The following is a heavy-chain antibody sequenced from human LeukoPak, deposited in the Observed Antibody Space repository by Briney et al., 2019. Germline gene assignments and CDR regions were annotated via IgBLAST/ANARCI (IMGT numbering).Heavy chain of an antibody. J-gene: IGHJ5*02. CDR1: GFTFSSYA. Sequence: QPGGSLRLSCAASGFTFSSYAMSWVRQAPGKGLEWVSAISGSGGRTYYADSVKGWFTISRDNSKRTMYLQMNSLRAEDTAVYFCAKVLTVDYAGNWFHPGGQGTLVTVPS. CDR3: AKVLTVDYAGNWFHP. D-gene: IGHD4-17*01. CDR2: ISGSGGRT. V-gene: IGHV3-23*01.